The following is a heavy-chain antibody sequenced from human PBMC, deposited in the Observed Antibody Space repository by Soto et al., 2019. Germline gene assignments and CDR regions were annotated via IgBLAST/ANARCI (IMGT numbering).Heavy chain of an antibody. J-gene: IGHJ2*01. Sequence: GGSLRLSCAASGFTFSSYNINWVRQAPGKGLEWIGRIRNKVNSYATVYPASVRGRFRPSRDDSKNTAYLQMNSLRTDDTAVYYCATLPNVDGGVGGRYFDLWGRGTLVTVSS. CDR1: GFTFSSYN. CDR3: ATLPNVDGGVGGRYFDL. D-gene: IGHD4-17*01. V-gene: IGHV3-73*01. CDR2: IRNKVNSYAT.